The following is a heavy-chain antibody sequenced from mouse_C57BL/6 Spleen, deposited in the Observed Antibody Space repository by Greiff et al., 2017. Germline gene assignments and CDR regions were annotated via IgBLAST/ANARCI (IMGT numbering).Heavy chain of an antibody. CDR1: GYAFTNYL. D-gene: IGHD2-10*01. CDR2: INPCSGGT. Sequence: VQLQQSGAELVRPGTSVKVSCKASGYAFTNYLIEWVKQRPGQGLEWIGVINPCSGGTNYNEKFKGKATLTADKSSSTAYMQLSSLTSEDSAVXICASSLPNGTDYWGQGTTLTVSS. V-gene: IGHV1-54*01. CDR3: ASSLPNGTDY. J-gene: IGHJ2*01.